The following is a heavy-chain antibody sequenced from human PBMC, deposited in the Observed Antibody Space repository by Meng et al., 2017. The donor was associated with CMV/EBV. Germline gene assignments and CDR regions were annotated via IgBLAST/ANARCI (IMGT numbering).Heavy chain of an antibody. CDR3: ARSMVVAVDWFDP. V-gene: IGHV4-4*07. CDR2: IYTGGST. D-gene: IGHD2-15*01. CDR1: AGSISSYS. Sequence: VRLQGRGPGLGRPSGTLSLTCTVSAGSISSYSWGWIGQPAGKGLEWIVRIYTGGSTNYNPSLKSRVTMSVDTSRNQFTLKLSFVTAADTAVYYCARSMVVAVDWFDPWGQGTLVTVSS. J-gene: IGHJ5*02.